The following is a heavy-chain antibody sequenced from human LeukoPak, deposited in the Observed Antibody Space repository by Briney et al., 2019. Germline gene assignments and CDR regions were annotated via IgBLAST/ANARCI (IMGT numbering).Heavy chain of an antibody. Sequence: GGTLILSCAASGFTFSRSVMHWVRQAPGKGLEWMAGISDDGRSEHFADSVKGRFTISRDNSKSTVFLQMTSLRSEDTAVYYCATEGDSSGHAGVFDYWGLGTLVTVSS. CDR1: GFTFSRSV. D-gene: IGHD6-19*01. J-gene: IGHJ4*02. CDR2: ISDDGRSE. V-gene: IGHV3-30*04. CDR3: ATEGDSSGHAGVFDY.